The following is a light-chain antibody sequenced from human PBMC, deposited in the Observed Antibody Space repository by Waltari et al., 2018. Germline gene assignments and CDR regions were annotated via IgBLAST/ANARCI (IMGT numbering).Light chain of an antibody. J-gene: IGKJ4*01. CDR2: DAS. CDR1: QSVDTY. V-gene: IGKV3-11*01. CDR3: RQRSNWVT. Sequence: EIVLTQSPATLSLSPGERASLSCRASQSVDTYLAWYQQKPGQAPRLLIYDASNRATGIPARFSGSGSGTDFTLTIGGLEPEDFAVYYCRQRSNWVTFGGGTKVEIK.